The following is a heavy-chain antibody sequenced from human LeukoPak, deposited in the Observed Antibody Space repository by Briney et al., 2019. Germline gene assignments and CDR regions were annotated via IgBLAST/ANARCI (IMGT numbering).Heavy chain of an antibody. V-gene: IGHV3-73*01. J-gene: IGHJ4*02. CDR1: GFTFSGSA. CDR2: IRSKANSYAT. D-gene: IGHD3-22*01. Sequence: GGCLRLSCAASGFTFSGSAMHWVRQASGKGLEWVGRIRSKANSYATAYAASVKGRFTISRDDSKNTAYLQMNSLKTEDTAVYYCTRTVYYYDSSGYRYFDYWSQGTLVTVSS. CDR3: TRTVYYYDSSGYRYFDY.